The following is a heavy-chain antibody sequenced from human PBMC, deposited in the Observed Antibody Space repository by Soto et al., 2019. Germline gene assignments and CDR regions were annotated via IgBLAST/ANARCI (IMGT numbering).Heavy chain of an antibody. D-gene: IGHD3-16*01. V-gene: IGHV3-9*01. CDR2: INWNSGAI. J-gene: IGHJ4*02. Sequence: GGSLRLSCAASGFTFDDYPMHWVRQAPGKGLGWVSGINWNSGAIAYADSVKGRFTISRDNPKHTLYLQMNSLRAEDTAVYYCAKGPAGGDTHRSADYWGQGALVTVSS. CDR3: AKGPAGGDTHRSADY. CDR1: GFTFDDYP.